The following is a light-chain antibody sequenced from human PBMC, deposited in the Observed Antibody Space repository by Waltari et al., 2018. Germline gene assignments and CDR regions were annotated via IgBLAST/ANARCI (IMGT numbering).Light chain of an antibody. Sequence: DIQMTQSPSALSASVGDRVTITCRASQSIRNYLNWYQQKPGKPPKVLIYGASSLQSGVPSRFSGCGSGTDFTLIINNLQPEDFAVYYCQQSYSTLVTFGQGTRLEIK. J-gene: IGKJ5*01. CDR3: QQSYSTLVT. CDR2: GAS. V-gene: IGKV1-39*01. CDR1: QSIRNY.